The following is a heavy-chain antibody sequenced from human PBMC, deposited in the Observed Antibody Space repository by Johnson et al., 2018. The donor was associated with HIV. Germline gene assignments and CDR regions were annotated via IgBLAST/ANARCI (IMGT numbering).Heavy chain of an antibody. CDR1: GFTFSNNG. CDR3: ARDLHYDSSGYFPLDI. CDR2: IRYDGSNK. V-gene: IGHV3-30*02. J-gene: IGHJ3*02. D-gene: IGHD3-22*01. Sequence: QVQLVESGGGVVQPGGSLRLSCEVSGFTFSNNGMHWVRQAPGKGLEWVAFIRYDGSNKYYADSVKGRFTIFRDNSKNTLYLQMNSLRAEDTAVYYCARDLHYDSSGYFPLDIWGQGTMVTVSS.